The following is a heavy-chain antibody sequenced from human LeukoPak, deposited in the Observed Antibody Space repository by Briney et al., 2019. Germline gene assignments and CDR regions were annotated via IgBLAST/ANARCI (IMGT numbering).Heavy chain of an antibody. V-gene: IGHV4-38-2*02. CDR1: GYSISSGYY. CDR2: IYHSGST. D-gene: IGHD3-10*01. J-gene: IGHJ6*03. Sequence: PSETLSLTCTVSGYSISSGYYWGWIRQPPGKGLEWIGSIYHSGSTYYNPSPKSRVTVSVDTSKNQFSLKLSSVTAADTAVYYCARRLGRKFGERFYYYHYMDVWGKGTTVTISS. CDR3: ARRLGRKFGERFYYYHYMDV.